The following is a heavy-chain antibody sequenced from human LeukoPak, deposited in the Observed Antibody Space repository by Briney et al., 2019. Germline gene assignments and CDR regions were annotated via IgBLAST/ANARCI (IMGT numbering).Heavy chain of an antibody. J-gene: IGHJ3*02. CDR2: IKQDGSEK. V-gene: IGHV3-7*01. CDR3: ARDRSTVTSNDAFDI. Sequence: PGGSLRLSCAASGFSFSTYWMGWVRQAPGKGLEWVANIKQDGSEKYYVDSAKGRFTISRDNAKNSLYLQMNSLRAEDTAVYYCARDRSTVTSNDAFDIWGQGTMVTVSS. D-gene: IGHD4-17*01. CDR1: GFSFSTYW.